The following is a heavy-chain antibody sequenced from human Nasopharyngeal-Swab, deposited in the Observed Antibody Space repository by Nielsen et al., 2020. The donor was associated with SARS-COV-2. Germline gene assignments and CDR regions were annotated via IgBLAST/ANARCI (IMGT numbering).Heavy chain of an antibody. D-gene: IGHD3-3*01. Sequence: GESLKISCAASGFIVSSNFMSWVRQPPGKGLEWVSVLFSGGITYYADSVQGRFPISRYKSSNLDHLQMDSLRAEDTALYYCAKNPTLDDIWSGPLWHFDLWGRGTLVTVSS. J-gene: IGHJ2*01. CDR2: LFSGGIT. CDR1: GFIVSSNF. V-gene: IGHV3-53*01. CDR3: AKNPTLDDIWSGPLWHFDL.